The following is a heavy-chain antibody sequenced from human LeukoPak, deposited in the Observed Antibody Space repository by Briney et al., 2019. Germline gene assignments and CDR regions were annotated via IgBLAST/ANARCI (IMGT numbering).Heavy chain of an antibody. V-gene: IGHV1-18*01. J-gene: IGHJ4*02. Sequence: ASVKVSCKASGYTFTSYGISWMRQAPGQGLEWVGWISTYNSNTDYPQKLQGRVTLTTDTSTSTAYMELGSLRSDDTAVYYCSRDGGLYWGQGTLVTVSS. CDR3: SRDGGLY. D-gene: IGHD3-16*01. CDR1: GYTFTSYG. CDR2: ISTYNSNT.